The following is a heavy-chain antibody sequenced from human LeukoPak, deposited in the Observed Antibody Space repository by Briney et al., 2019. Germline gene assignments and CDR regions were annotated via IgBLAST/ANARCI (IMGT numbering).Heavy chain of an antibody. CDR3: ARVLRYDNSGHDSFDI. CDR2: IYSDNT. V-gene: IGHV3-53*01. Sequence: GGSLRLSCTVSGFTVSSNSMSWVRQAPGKGLEWVSFIYSDNTHYSDSVKGRFTISRDNAKNSLYLQMNSLRAEDTAVYYCARVLRYDNSGHDSFDIWGQGTMVTVSS. J-gene: IGHJ3*02. CDR1: GFTVSSNS. D-gene: IGHD3-22*01.